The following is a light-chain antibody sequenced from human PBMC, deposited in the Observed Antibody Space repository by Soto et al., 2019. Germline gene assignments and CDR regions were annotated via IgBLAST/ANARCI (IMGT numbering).Light chain of an antibody. CDR2: DAS. CDR3: QQRKYWPPLT. J-gene: IGKJ5*01. V-gene: IGKV3-11*01. CDR1: QSVDIY. Sequence: ETVLTQSPATLSLSPGERATLSCRASQSVDIYLAWYQQKPGQAPRLLIYDASNRATGIPARFSGSGSGTDFTLTINSLEPEDFAVYYCQQRKYWPPLTFGQGTRPEIK.